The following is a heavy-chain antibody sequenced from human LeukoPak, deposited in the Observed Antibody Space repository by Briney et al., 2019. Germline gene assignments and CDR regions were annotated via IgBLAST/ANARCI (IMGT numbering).Heavy chain of an antibody. CDR2: IYYSGST. Sequence: PSETLSLTCTVSGGSISSYYWSWIRQPPGKGLEWIGYIYYSGSTNYNPSLKSRVTISVDTSKNQFSLKLSSVTAADTAVYYCPRQGDYDFWSGYLFDYWGQGTLVTVSS. J-gene: IGHJ4*02. CDR1: GGSISSYY. D-gene: IGHD3-3*01. CDR3: PRQGDYDFWSGYLFDY. V-gene: IGHV4-59*08.